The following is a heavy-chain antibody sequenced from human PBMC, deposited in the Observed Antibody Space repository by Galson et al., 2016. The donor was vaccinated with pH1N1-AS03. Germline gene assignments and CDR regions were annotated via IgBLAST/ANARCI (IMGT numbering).Heavy chain of an antibody. D-gene: IGHD5-12*01. CDR1: GFTVNSGY. CDR2: IHPGGDT. Sequence: SLRLSCAATGFTVNSGYHMSWVRQAPGKGLGWVSVIHPGGDTYNADSLKGRFTISTDNFENMVYLQMNSLRPEDTAVYYCAGDDGFAKDINVAGQGTTATVSS. CDR3: AGDDGFAKDINV. V-gene: IGHV3-66*02. J-gene: IGHJ6*02.